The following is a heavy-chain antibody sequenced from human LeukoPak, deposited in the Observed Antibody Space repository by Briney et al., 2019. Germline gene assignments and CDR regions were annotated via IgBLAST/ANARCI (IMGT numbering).Heavy chain of an antibody. CDR3: ARGSGYDILTGPRYNWFDP. J-gene: IGHJ5*02. V-gene: IGHV4-34*01. CDR1: GASFSGYY. Sequence: KASETLSLTCAVYGASFSGYYWSWIRQPPGKGLEWIGEINHSGSTNYNPSLKSRVTISVDTSKNQFSLKLSSVTAADTAVYYCARGSGYDILTGPRYNWFDPWGQGTLVTVSS. D-gene: IGHD3-9*01. CDR2: INHSGST.